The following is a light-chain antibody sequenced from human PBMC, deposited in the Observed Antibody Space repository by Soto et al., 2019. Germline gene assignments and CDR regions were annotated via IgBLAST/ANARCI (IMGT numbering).Light chain of an antibody. CDR1: QGVSISY. CDR3: QESGISPWT. CDR2: GAS. Sequence: VLTQSQGTRSLSPGGRAARSGRASQGVSISYLAWYQQEPGQAPRLLIYGASSRATGIPARSSGSGSGTDFTLTISRLEPEDFTVYYCQESGISPWTFGQGSKVDIK. V-gene: IGKV3-20*01. J-gene: IGKJ1*01.